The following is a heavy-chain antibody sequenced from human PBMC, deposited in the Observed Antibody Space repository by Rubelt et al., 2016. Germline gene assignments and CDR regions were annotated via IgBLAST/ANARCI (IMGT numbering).Heavy chain of an antibody. CDR2: IYSGGST. Sequence: VQLVESGGGLLQPGGSLRLSCAASGFTVSSTYMNWVRQAPGKGLEWVSIIYSGGSTYYAASVKGRFTISRDNSRNILHLQMNSLRAEDTAVYYCARSGSGWDFNYWGQGTLVTVSS. J-gene: IGHJ4*02. CDR1: GFTVSSTY. V-gene: IGHV3-53*01. D-gene: IGHD6-19*01. CDR3: ARSGSGWDFNY.